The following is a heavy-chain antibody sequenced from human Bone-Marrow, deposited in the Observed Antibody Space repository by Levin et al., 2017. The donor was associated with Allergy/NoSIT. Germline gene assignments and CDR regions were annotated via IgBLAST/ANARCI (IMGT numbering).Heavy chain of an antibody. CDR1: GGSFSTHA. V-gene: IGHV1-69*06. D-gene: IGHD3-10*01. CDR2: ILPMIGTA. CDR3: SRGERRLLLWFGESSGFDH. Sequence: PRASVKVSCKASGGSFSTHAISWVRQAPGQGLEWMGGILPMIGTATYAQKLQGRVTITADKSTSTAYLELSSLRSEDTAVYYCSRGERRLLLWFGESSGFDHWGQGTLVTVSS. J-gene: IGHJ4*02.